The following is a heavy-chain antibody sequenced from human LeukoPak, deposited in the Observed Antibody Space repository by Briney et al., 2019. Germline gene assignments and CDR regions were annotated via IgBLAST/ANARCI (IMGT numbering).Heavy chain of an antibody. CDR1: GFTFNRYA. CDR2: ISGSGDNT. V-gene: IGHV3-23*01. CDR3: AKIPHPSYYFDY. J-gene: IGHJ4*02. D-gene: IGHD3-10*01. Sequence: GGSLRLSCAASGFTFNRYAMSWVRQAPGKGLEWISAISGSGDNTYYADSVEGRVTISRDNSRNTLYLQMNSLRADDTAVYYCAKIPHPSYYFDYWGQGALVTVSS.